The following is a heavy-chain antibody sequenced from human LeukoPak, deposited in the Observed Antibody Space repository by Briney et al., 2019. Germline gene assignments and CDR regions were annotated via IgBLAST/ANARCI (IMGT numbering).Heavy chain of an antibody. V-gene: IGHV3-48*03. CDR2: ITSGASVI. Sequence: GRSLRLSCVASGFTFETYHMNWVRQAPGKGLEWLSGITSGASVIYYADSVKGRSTISRDDAMNSVFLQMSGLTVDDTAVYYCARKRLADLGDDTSFGGTPFDSWGQGTLVVVSS. CDR1: GFTFETYH. J-gene: IGHJ4*02. D-gene: IGHD3-16*01. CDR3: ARKRLADLGDDTSFGGTPFDS.